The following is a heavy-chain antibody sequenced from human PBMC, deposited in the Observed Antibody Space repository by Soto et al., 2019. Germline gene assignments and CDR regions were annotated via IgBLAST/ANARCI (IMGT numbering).Heavy chain of an antibody. J-gene: IGHJ4*02. CDR3: ASTEFKYESSGYFY. CDR2: ISPGGSDT. Sequence: GGSLKISCKTSGFTFANYWIGWVRQMPGKGLEWMGIISPGGSDTRYSPSFQGQVTISADKSISTAYLQWSSLKASDTAMYYCASTEFKYESSGYFYWGQGTLVTVSS. CDR1: GFTFANYW. V-gene: IGHV5-51*01. D-gene: IGHD3-22*01.